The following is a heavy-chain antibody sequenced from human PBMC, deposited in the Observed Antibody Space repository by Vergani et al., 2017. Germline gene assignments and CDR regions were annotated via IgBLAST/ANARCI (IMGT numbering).Heavy chain of an antibody. CDR2: ISGSGLST. D-gene: IGHD1/OR15-1a*01. CDR1: GFTFSTNA. V-gene: IGHV3-23*01. J-gene: IGHJ4*02. Sequence: EVQLLESGGGLGQPGGSRRLSCAVSGFTFSTNARSWVRQAPGKGLGWVSAISGSGLSTYYADSVKGRFTISRDNSKNTLYLQMNSLRAEDTAVYYCAKWSNGNTFDYWGQGTLVTVSS. CDR3: AKWSNGNTFDY.